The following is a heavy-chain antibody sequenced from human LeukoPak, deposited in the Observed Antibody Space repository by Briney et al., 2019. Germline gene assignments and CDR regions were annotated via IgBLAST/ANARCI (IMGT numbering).Heavy chain of an antibody. Sequence: ASVKVSCKASGYTFTGYYMHWVRQAPGQGLEWMGWINPNSGGTNYAQKFQGWVTMTRDTSISTAYMELSRLRSGDTAVYYCAREGIAAAGTRVNFQHWGQGTLVTVSS. CDR1: GYTFTGYY. CDR2: INPNSGGT. D-gene: IGHD6-13*01. CDR3: AREGIAAAGTRVNFQH. J-gene: IGHJ1*01. V-gene: IGHV1-2*04.